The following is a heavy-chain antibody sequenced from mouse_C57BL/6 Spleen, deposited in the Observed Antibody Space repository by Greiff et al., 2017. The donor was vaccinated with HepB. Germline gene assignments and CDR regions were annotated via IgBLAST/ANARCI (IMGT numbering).Heavy chain of an antibody. CDR3: ARDTTAVYYAMDY. D-gene: IGHD1-2*01. CDR1: GFTFSDYG. CDR2: ISSGSSTI. J-gene: IGHJ4*01. V-gene: IGHV5-17*01. Sequence: DVKLVESGGGLVKPGGSLKLSCAASGFTFSDYGMHWVRQAPEKGLEWVAYISSGSSTIYYADTVKGRFTISRDNAKNTLYLQMTSLRSEDTAMYYCARDTTAVYYAMDYWGQGTSVTVSS.